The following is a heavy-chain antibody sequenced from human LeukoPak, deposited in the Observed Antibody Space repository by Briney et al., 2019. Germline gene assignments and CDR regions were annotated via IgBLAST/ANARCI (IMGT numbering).Heavy chain of an antibody. D-gene: IGHD6-13*01. V-gene: IGHV3-7*01. CDR1: GFTFSSYW. Sequence: PGGSLRLSCAASGFTFSSYWMSWVRQAPGKGLEWVANIRQNGSENYYVDSVKGRFTISRDNAKNSLYLQMESLRAEDTAVYYCARAGLEAAGFDYWGQGTLVTVSS. CDR2: IRQNGSEN. CDR3: ARAGLEAAGFDY. J-gene: IGHJ4*02.